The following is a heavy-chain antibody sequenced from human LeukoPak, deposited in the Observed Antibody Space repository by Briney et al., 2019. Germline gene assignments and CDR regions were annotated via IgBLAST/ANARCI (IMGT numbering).Heavy chain of an antibody. CDR1: GFTFSSYS. Sequence: GGSLRLSCAASGFTFSSYSMNWVRQAPGKGLEWVSSISSSSSYIYYADSVKGRFTISRDNSKNTLYLQMNSLRAEDTAVYYCAKQFSGWLDYYYYGMDVWGQGTTVTVSS. CDR2: ISSSSSYI. D-gene: IGHD6-19*01. V-gene: IGHV3-21*04. J-gene: IGHJ6*02. CDR3: AKQFSGWLDYYYYGMDV.